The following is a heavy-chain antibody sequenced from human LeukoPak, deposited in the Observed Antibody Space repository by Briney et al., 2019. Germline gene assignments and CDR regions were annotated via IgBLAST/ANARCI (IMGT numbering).Heavy chain of an antibody. J-gene: IGHJ4*02. D-gene: IGHD3-22*01. CDR1: GYTLTELS. Sequence: ASVNVSCKVSGYTLTELSMHWVRQAPGKGLEWMGGFDPEDGETIYAQKFQGRVTMTEDTSTDTAYMELSSLRSEDTAVYYCATGAYYYDSSGYYYLSRLGEFWGQGTLVTVSS. V-gene: IGHV1-24*01. CDR3: ATGAYYYDSSGYYYLSRLGEF. CDR2: FDPEDGET.